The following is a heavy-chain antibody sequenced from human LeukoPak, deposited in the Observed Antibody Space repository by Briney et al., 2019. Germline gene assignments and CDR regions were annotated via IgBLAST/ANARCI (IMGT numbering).Heavy chain of an antibody. V-gene: IGHV3-49*04. D-gene: IGHD3-10*01. Sequence: GRSLRLSCTASGFTFGDYAMSWVRQAPGKGLEWVGFIRSKAFGGTTEYAASVKGRFTTSRDDSKSIAYLQMNGLKAEDTAVYYCTRAGRSGSYPVDYWGQGTLVTVSS. J-gene: IGHJ4*02. CDR2: IRSKAFGGTT. CDR1: GFTFGDYA. CDR3: TRAGRSGSYPVDY.